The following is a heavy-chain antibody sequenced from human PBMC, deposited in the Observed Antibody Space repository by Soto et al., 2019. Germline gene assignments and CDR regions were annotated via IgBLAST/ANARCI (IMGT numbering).Heavy chain of an antibody. CDR2: IYYSGST. J-gene: IGHJ4*02. Sequence: SETLSLTCTISGGSVSSGSYYWSWIRQPPGKGLEWIGYIYYSGSTNYNPSLKRRVTISVDTSKNQFSLKLSSVTAADTAMYYCARDLRYGICWYDSNDFDYWGQGTLVTVPS. CDR3: ARDLRYGICWYDSNDFDY. CDR1: GGSVSSGSYY. V-gene: IGHV4-61*01. D-gene: IGHD6-19*01.